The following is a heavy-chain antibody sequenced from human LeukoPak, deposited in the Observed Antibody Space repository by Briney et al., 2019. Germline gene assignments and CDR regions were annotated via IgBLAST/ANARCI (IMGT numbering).Heavy chain of an antibody. CDR3: AREGFSGSYYDY. D-gene: IGHD1-26*01. Sequence: SETLTLTCTVSGGSNSSYYWSWIRQPPGKGLEWIGYIYYSGSTNYNPSLKSRVTISVDTSKNQFSLKLSSVTAADTAVYFCAREGFSGSYYDYWGQGTLVTVSS. CDR1: GGSNSSYY. CDR2: IYYSGST. J-gene: IGHJ4*02. V-gene: IGHV4-59*01.